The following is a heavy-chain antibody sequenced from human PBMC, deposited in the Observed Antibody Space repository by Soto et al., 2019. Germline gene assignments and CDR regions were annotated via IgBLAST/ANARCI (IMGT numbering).Heavy chain of an antibody. CDR2: IYYSGST. V-gene: IGHV4-39*01. D-gene: IGHD2-2*02. CDR1: GGSISSSSYY. J-gene: IGHJ6*02. CDR3: ARHCSGVVVVPAAICYGMDV. Sequence: NPSETRSLTCTVSGGSISSSSYYWGWIRQPPGKGLEWIGSIYYSGSTYYNPSLKIRVTISVDTSKNQFSLKLSSVTAADTAVYYCARHCSGVVVVPAAICYGMDVWGQGTTVTVSS.